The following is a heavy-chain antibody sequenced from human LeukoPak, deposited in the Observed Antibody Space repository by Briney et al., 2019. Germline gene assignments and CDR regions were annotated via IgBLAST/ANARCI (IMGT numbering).Heavy chain of an antibody. V-gene: IGHV3-21*01. CDR3: ARANYDSSGYYYPYYFDY. Sequence: GGSLRLSCAASGFTFSSYNMNWVRQAPGRGLEWVSSISSSTSSIYYADSVKGRFTISRDNAKNSLYLQMNSLRAEDTAVYYCARANYDSSGYYYPYYFDYWGQGTLVTVSS. D-gene: IGHD3-22*01. CDR2: ISSSTSSI. J-gene: IGHJ4*02. CDR1: GFTFSSYN.